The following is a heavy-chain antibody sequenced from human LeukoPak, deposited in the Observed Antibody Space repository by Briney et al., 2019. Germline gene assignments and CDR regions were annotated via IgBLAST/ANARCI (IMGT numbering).Heavy chain of an antibody. CDR1: GDSTSRYY. J-gene: IGHJ4*02. CDR3: ARGWKQLVY. CDR2: VFASGTT. Sequence: PSETLSLTCSVSGDSTSRYYWNWIRQPAGKGLEWIGRVFASGTTNYNPSLTSRVSISADKSKNQVSLRLSSVTAADTAIYYCARGWKQLVYWGQGALVTVSS. V-gene: IGHV4-4*07. D-gene: IGHD1-1*01.